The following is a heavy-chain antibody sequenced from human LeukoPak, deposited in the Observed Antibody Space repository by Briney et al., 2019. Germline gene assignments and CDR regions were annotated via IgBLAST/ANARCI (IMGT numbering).Heavy chain of an antibody. D-gene: IGHD3-22*01. J-gene: IGHJ4*02. Sequence: SETLSLTCAVYGGSFSGYYWSWIRQPPGKALEWIGEINHSGSTNYNPSLKSRVTISVDTSKNQFSLKLSSVTAADTAVYYCARDEGHYDGSGYYRKEFDYWGQGTLVTVSS. CDR2: INHSGST. V-gene: IGHV4-34*01. CDR1: GGSFSGYY. CDR3: ARDEGHYDGSGYYRKEFDY.